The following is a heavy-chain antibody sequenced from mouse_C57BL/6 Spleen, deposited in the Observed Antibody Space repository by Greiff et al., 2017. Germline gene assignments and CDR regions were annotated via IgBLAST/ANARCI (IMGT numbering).Heavy chain of an antibody. CDR3: TRQGMDY. CDR2: IDPETGGT. CDR1: GYTFTDYE. Sequence: QVQLKQSGAELVRPGASVTLSCKASGYTFTDYEMHWVKQTPVHGLEWIGAIDPETGGTAYNQKFKGKAILTADKSSSTAYMVLRSLTSEDSAVXYGTRQGMDYWGQGTSVTVSS. J-gene: IGHJ4*01. V-gene: IGHV1-15*01.